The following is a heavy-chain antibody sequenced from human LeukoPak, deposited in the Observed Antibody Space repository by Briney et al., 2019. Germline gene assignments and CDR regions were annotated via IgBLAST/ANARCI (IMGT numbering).Heavy chain of an antibody. CDR1: GFTFSSYA. Sequence: GGSLRLSCAASGFTFSSYAMSWVRQAPGKGLEWVSAISGSGGSTYYADSVKGRFTISRDNSKNTLYLQMNSLRAEDTAVYYCAKDEHYYGSGSYYLWNWFDPWGQGTLVTVSS. J-gene: IGHJ5*02. V-gene: IGHV3-23*01. CDR3: AKDEHYYGSGSYYLWNWFDP. CDR2: ISGSGGST. D-gene: IGHD3-10*01.